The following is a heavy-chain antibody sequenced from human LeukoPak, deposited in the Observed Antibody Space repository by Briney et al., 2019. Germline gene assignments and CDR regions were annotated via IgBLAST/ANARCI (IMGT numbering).Heavy chain of an antibody. CDR1: GFTFSSYS. CDR2: IDSSSSTI. Sequence: GGSLRLSCAASGFTFSSYSMNWVRQAPGKGLEWVSYIDSSSSTIYYADSVKGRFTISRDNAKNSLYLQMNSLRAEDTAVYYCARERVAGPRAHAFDIWGQGTVVTVSS. CDR3: ARERVAGPRAHAFDI. V-gene: IGHV3-48*01. J-gene: IGHJ3*02. D-gene: IGHD6-19*01.